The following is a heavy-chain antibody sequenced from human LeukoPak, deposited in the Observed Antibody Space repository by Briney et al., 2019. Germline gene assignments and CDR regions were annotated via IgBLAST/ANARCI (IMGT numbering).Heavy chain of an antibody. CDR1: GGSISSYY. D-gene: IGHD3-16*01. Sequence: PSETLSLTCTVSGGSISSYYWSWIRQPPGKGLEWIGYIYYSGSTNYNPSLKSRVTISVDTSKNQFSLKLSSVTAADTAVYYCARGNLDYYYYMDVWGKGTTVTVSS. CDR2: IYYSGST. J-gene: IGHJ6*03. V-gene: IGHV4-59*01. CDR3: ARGNLDYYYYMDV.